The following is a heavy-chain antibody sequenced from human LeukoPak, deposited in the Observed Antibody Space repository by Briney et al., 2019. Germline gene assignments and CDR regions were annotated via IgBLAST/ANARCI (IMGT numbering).Heavy chain of an antibody. CDR2: IYHSGST. J-gene: IGHJ4*02. V-gene: IGHV4-30-2*01. CDR1: GGSISSGGYS. D-gene: IGHD3-22*01. Sequence: PSETLSLTCAVSGGSISSGGYSWSWIRQPPGKGLEWIGYIYHSGSTYYNPSLKSRVTISVDRSKNQFSLKLSSVTAADTAVYYCARTRYYYDSSGPNRYYFDYWGQGTLVTVSS. CDR3: ARTRYYYDSSGPNRYYFDY.